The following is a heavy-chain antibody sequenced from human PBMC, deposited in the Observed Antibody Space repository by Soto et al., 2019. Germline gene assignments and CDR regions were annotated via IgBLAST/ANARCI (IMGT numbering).Heavy chain of an antibody. J-gene: IGHJ6*02. CDR1: GGAFNNYV. V-gene: IGHV1-69*18. CDR3: ARDDLGYHYYYYAMDI. CDR2: IVPIYRSS. D-gene: IGHD3-16*01. Sequence: QVQLVQSGAEMKTPGSSVNVSCTLSGGAFNNYVISWVRQAPGQGLEWVGSIVPIYRSSLFAQKFQGRVTHSAAETTNTVYMKMSSLRTDDTAIDYCARDDLGYHYYYYAMDIWGQGTAVTVSS.